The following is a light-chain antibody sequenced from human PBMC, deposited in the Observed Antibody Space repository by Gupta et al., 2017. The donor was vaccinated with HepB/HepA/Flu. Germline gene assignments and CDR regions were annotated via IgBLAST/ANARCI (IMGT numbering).Light chain of an antibody. V-gene: IGKV3-20*01. J-gene: IGKJ4*01. Sequence: EIVLTQSPGTLSLSAGERATLSCRASQTFTSGYLAWYQKKPGQAPRLLIYGASISATDIPDRFSGSGSGTDYTLTISRLEPEDFAVYYCQHYDFSIPLSFGGGTKVEMK. CDR3: QHYDFSIPLS. CDR1: QTFTSGY. CDR2: GAS.